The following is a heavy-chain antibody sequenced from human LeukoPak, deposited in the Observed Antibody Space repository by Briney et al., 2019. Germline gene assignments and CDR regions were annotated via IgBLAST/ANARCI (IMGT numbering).Heavy chain of an antibody. J-gene: IGHJ4*02. Sequence: ASVTVSCTASGYTFTSYDINWVRQAPGQGLEWMGWMNPNSGNTVYAQKFQGRVTITRNTSISTAYMELSSLRSEDTAVYYCARGPSYDSSGYLPYYFDYWGQGTLVTVSS. CDR2: MNPNSGNT. CDR3: ARGPSYDSSGYLPYYFDY. V-gene: IGHV1-8*03. D-gene: IGHD3-22*01. CDR1: GYTFTSYD.